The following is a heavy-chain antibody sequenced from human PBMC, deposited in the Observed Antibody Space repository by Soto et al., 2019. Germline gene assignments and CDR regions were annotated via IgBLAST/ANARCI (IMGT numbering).Heavy chain of an antibody. V-gene: IGHV2-26*01. CDR1: GFSLNTASMG. CDR3: ARIRVLWFGRSQKDYWFDP. J-gene: IGHJ5*02. CDR2: IFSIDEK. D-gene: IGHD3-10*01. Sequence: SGPTLVNPTETLTLTCTVSGFSLNTASMGVSWIRQPPGKALEWLAHIFSIDEKSYSSSLKSRLAISKDTSKSQVVLTLTNMDPVDTATYYCARIRVLWFGRSQKDYWFDPWGQGTLVTVSS.